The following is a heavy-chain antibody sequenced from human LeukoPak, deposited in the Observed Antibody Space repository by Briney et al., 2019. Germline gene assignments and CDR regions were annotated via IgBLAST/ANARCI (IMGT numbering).Heavy chain of an antibody. Sequence: SQTLSLTCAISGDSVSSNSAVWLWIRQSPSRGLEWLGGTYYRSKRHNDYAVSVKSRMTINPETSKNQFSLHLNSVTPEDTAVYYCARHLDGGPDYWGQGALVTVSS. CDR2: TYYRSKRHN. CDR3: ARHLDGGPDY. J-gene: IGHJ4*02. V-gene: IGHV6-1*01. D-gene: IGHD3-16*01. CDR1: GDSVSSNSAV.